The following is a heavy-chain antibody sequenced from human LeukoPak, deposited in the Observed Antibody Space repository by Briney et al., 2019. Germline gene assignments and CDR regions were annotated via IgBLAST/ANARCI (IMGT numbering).Heavy chain of an antibody. CDR2: IKSKIDGGAT. Sequence: GGSLRLSCAASGFTFSNDWMNWVRQAPGKGLEWVGRIKSKIDGGATDYAAPVKGRFTISRDDSKNTLYLQMNSLKTEDTALYYYTTGGNVMVAGTRAFDIWGQGTMVTVSA. J-gene: IGHJ3*02. CDR3: TTGGNVMVAGTRAFDI. CDR1: GFTFSNDW. D-gene: IGHD1-7*01. V-gene: IGHV3-15*07.